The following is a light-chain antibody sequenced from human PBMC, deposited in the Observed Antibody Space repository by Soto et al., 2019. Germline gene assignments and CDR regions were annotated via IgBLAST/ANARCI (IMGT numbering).Light chain of an antibody. Sequence: QSVLTQPPSVSAAPGQKVTISCSGSSSNIGNNDVSWYQQLPGTAPKLLIYENNKRPSGIPDRFSGSKSGTSATLGITGLQTGDEADYYCGTWDSRLSAVIGGGTKLTVL. J-gene: IGLJ2*01. CDR3: GTWDSRLSAV. V-gene: IGLV1-51*02. CDR2: ENN. CDR1: SSNIGNND.